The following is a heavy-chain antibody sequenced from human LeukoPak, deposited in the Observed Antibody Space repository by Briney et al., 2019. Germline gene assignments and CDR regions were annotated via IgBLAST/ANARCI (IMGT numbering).Heavy chain of an antibody. D-gene: IGHD6-13*01. Sequence: SETLSLTCAVYGGSFSGYYWSWIRQPPGKGLEWIGEINHSGSTNYNPSLKSRVTISVDTSKNQFSLKLSSVTAADTAVYYCARSIAAAGTVDYWGQGTLVTVSS. CDR3: ARSIAAAGTVDY. V-gene: IGHV4-34*01. CDR1: GGSFSGYY. J-gene: IGHJ4*02. CDR2: INHSGST.